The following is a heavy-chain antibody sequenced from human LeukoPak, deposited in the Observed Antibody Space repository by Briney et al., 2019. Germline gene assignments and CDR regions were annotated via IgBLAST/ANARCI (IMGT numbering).Heavy chain of an antibody. CDR3: ARDYGDYPETVPLGWFDP. D-gene: IGHD4-17*01. V-gene: IGHV1-69*04. J-gene: IGHJ5*02. CDR1: GGTFSSYA. Sequence: ASVKVSCKASGGTFSSYAISWVRQAPGQGLEWMGRIIPIFGIANYAQKFQGRVTITPDKSTSTAYMELSSLRSEDTAVYYCARDYGDYPETVPLGWFDPWGQGTLVTVSS. CDR2: IIPIFGIA.